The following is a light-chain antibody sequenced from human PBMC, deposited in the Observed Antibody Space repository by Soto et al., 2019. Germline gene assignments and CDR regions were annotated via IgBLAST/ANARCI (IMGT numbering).Light chain of an antibody. Sequence: EIVLTQSPATLSLSPGERATLSCRASQSVSSYLAWYQQKPGQAPRLLIYDASNRATGIPARFSGSGSGTDFTLTXSSLEPEXFAVYYCQQRSNWPSTFGGGTKVEIK. CDR3: QQRSNWPST. CDR1: QSVSSY. J-gene: IGKJ4*01. V-gene: IGKV3-11*01. CDR2: DAS.